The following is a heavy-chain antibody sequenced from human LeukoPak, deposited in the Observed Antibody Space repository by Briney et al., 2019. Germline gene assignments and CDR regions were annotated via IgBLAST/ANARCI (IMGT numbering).Heavy chain of an antibody. J-gene: IGHJ5*02. CDR1: GGSISSYY. CDR3: ARLGSSWYSALENWFDP. Sequence: SETLSLTCTVSGGSISSYYWSWIRQPPGKGLEWIGYIYYSGGTNYNPSLKSRVTISVDTSKNQISLNLTSVTAADTAAYYCARLGSSWYSALENWFDPWGQGTLVTVSS. D-gene: IGHD6-13*01. V-gene: IGHV4-59*01. CDR2: IYYSGGT.